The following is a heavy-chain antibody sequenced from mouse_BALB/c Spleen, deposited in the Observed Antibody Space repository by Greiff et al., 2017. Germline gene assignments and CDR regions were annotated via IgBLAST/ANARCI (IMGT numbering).Heavy chain of an antibody. J-gene: IGHJ3*01. CDR2: ISTYYGDA. Sequence: VQLQESGAELVRPGVSVKISCKGSGYTFTDYAMHWVKQSHAKSLEWIGVISTYYGDASYNQKFKGKATMTVDKSSSTAYMELARLTSEDSANYYCAREDGNYPWFAYWGQGTLVTVSA. CDR3: AREDGNYPWFAY. CDR1: GYTFTDYA. V-gene: IGHV1S137*01. D-gene: IGHD2-1*01.